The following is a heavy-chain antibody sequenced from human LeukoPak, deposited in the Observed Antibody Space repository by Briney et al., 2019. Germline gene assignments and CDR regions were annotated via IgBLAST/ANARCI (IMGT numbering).Heavy chain of an antibody. J-gene: IGHJ5*02. V-gene: IGHV5-51*01. D-gene: IGHD3-22*01. CDR2: IYPGDSDT. CDR3: ARGEYYYDSSGYYYFNWFDP. CDR1: GYSFTSYW. Sequence: GESLKISCKGSGYSFTSYWIGWVRQMPGKGLEWMGIIYPGDSDTRYSPSFQGQVTISADKSVSTAYLQWSSLKASDTAMYYCARGEYYYDSSGYYYFNWFDPWGQGTLVTVSS.